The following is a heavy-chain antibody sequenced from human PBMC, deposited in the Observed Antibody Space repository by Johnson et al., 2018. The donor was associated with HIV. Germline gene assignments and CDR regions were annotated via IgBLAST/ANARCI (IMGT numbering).Heavy chain of an antibody. Sequence: VQLVESGGGLVQPGESLRLSCAASGFIFNNYWMNWVRQAPGKGLEWVATIKQDGSEKFYVDSVKGRFTISRDNAKNSLCLQMNILRVDDTAVYYCARGGPYQVHPNDAFDIWGHGTMVTVSS. CDR3: ARGGPYQVHPNDAFDI. J-gene: IGHJ3*02. D-gene: IGHD2-21*01. CDR1: GFIFNNYW. V-gene: IGHV3-7*05. CDR2: IKQDGSEK.